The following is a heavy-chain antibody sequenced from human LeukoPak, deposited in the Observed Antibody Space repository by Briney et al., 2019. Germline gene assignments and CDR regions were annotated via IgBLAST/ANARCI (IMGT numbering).Heavy chain of an antibody. CDR1: GFTFSNYA. Sequence: GGSLRLSCAGSGFTFSNYAMRWVRQAPGQRLQWLSAISASGTSTYYADAVKGRFTISRDNSRNTLYCAKPPPASETGGSHPGYIDYWGQGTLVTVS. J-gene: IGHJ4*02. CDR3: YIDY. CDR2: ISASGTST. D-gene: IGHD2-8*02. V-gene: IGHV3-23*01.